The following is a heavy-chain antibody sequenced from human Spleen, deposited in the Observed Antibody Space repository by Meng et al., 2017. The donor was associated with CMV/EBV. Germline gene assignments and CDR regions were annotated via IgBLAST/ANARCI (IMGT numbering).Heavy chain of an antibody. CDR2: IYPGDSDT. Sequence: GGSLRLSCKGSGYSFNNFWIGWVRQMPGKGLEWMVIIYPGDSDTRYSPSFQGQVTISADKSISTAYLQWSSLKASDTAMYYCARQHSGSYYNYYYSMDVWGQGTTVTVSS. V-gene: IGHV5-51*01. CDR3: ARQHSGSYYNYYYSMDV. D-gene: IGHD1-26*01. CDR1: GYSFNNFW. J-gene: IGHJ6*02.